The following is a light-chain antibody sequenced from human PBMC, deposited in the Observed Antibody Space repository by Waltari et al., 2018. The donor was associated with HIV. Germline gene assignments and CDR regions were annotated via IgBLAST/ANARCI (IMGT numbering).Light chain of an antibody. CDR1: DSNVGSNL. CDR2: DNH. Sequence: SLLTHPTSVSAAPGHTVTISCSGSDSNVGSNLVSWYQDIPGTGPTLLLYDNHERHAGVPTRYSAAKTGTSDSLELNGLQTADEDDYYCVIWDSNVQMLLVGGGAKVTV. V-gene: IGLV1-51*01. CDR3: VIWDSNVQMLL. J-gene: IGLJ2*01.